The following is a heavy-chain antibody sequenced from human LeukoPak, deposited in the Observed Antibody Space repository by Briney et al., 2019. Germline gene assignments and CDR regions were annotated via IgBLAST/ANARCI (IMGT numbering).Heavy chain of an antibody. J-gene: IGHJ5*02. D-gene: IGHD3-10*01. CDR2: IRSSGTTI. CDR1: GFTFSDYY. Sequence: GGSLRLSCAASGFTFSDYYMSWIRQAPGKGLEWISYIRSSGTTIYYADSVKGRFTISRDNAKNSLYLQMNSLRAEDTAVYYCARDYAYYGSGSYEQWFDPWGQGTLVTVSS. CDR3: ARDYAYYGSGSYEQWFDP. V-gene: IGHV3-11*04.